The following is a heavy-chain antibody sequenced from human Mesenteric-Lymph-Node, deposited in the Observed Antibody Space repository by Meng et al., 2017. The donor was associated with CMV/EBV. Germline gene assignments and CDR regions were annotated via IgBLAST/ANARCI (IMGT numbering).Heavy chain of an antibody. D-gene: IGHD3-22*01. CDR1: GFTFSSYA. CDR3: ARDDSSGYYLSYYYYGMDV. Sequence: LSLTCAASGFTFSSYAMHWVRQAPGKGLEWVAVISYDGSNKYYADSVKGRFTISRDNSKNTLYLQMNSLRAEDTAVYYCARDDSSGYYLSYYYYGMDVWGQGTTVTVSS. J-gene: IGHJ6*02. V-gene: IGHV3-30-3*01. CDR2: ISYDGSNK.